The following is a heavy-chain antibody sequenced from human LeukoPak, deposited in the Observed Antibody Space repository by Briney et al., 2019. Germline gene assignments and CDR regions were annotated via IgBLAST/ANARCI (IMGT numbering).Heavy chain of an antibody. J-gene: IGHJ4*02. Sequence: GGSLRLSCAASGFTFSSYSMNWVRQAPGKGLEWVSYISSSSSTIYYADSVKGRFTISRDNAKNSLYLQMNSLRAEDTAVYYCARDYLAWYSSSAGGFDYWGQGTLVTVSS. V-gene: IGHV3-48*01. CDR3: ARDYLAWYSSSAGGFDY. CDR1: GFTFSSYS. CDR2: ISSSSSTI. D-gene: IGHD6-6*01.